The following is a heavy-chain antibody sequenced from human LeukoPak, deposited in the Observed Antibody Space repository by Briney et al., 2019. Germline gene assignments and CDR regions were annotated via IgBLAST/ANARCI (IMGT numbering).Heavy chain of an antibody. CDR1: GFTFSGYG. J-gene: IGHJ6*03. Sequence: PGGSLRLSCAASGFTFSGYGMHWVRQAPGKGLEYVSAISSNGGTTYYANSVEGRFTISRDNSKNTLYLQMGSLRPEDMAVYYCARDMVGATYYYIVVWCKGTTVTVSS. CDR2: ISSNGGTT. V-gene: IGHV3-64*01. CDR3: ARDMVGATYYYIVV. D-gene: IGHD1-26*01.